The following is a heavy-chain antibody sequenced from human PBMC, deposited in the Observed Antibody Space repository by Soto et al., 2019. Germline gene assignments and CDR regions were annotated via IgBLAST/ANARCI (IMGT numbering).Heavy chain of an antibody. V-gene: IGHV1-69*04. CDR3: ARDPPKKTYYDFWSGPGYYYYMDV. CDR2: IIPILGIA. Sequence: GASVKVSCKASGGTFSSYTISWVRQAPGQGLEWMGRIIPILGIANYAQKFQGRVTITADKSTSTAYMELSSLRSEDTAVYYCARDPPKKTYYDFWSGPGYYYYMDVWGKGTTVTVSS. J-gene: IGHJ6*03. CDR1: GGTFSSYT. D-gene: IGHD3-3*01.